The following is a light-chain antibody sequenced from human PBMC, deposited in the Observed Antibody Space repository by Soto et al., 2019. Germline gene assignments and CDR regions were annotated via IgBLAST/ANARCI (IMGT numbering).Light chain of an antibody. J-gene: IGKJ2*01. CDR1: QSVISY. Sequence: EIVMTQSPATLSVSPGGRATLSCRANQSVISYLAWYQQRPGQPPRLLIYGASTSATGIPARFSGSGSGTEFSLTTSSLQSEDFAIYYCQHYNTWPPRYTFGQGTKLEIK. V-gene: IGKV3-15*01. CDR2: GAS. CDR3: QHYNTWPPRYT.